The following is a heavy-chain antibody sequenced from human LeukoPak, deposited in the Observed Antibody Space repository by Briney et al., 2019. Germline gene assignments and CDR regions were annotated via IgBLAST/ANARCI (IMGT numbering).Heavy chain of an antibody. V-gene: IGHV3-48*03. CDR1: GFTFSSYE. CDR2: ISSSDSII. CDR3: ARTRLRTPYYYGSGRTTDAFDI. Sequence: GGSLRLSCEASGFTFSSYEMNWVSQAPGKGLEWVSYISSSDSIIYYADSVKGRFTVSRDNSKNSLYLQMNSLRAEDTAVYYCARTRLRTPYYYGSGRTTDAFDIWGQGTMVTVSS. D-gene: IGHD3-10*01. J-gene: IGHJ3*02.